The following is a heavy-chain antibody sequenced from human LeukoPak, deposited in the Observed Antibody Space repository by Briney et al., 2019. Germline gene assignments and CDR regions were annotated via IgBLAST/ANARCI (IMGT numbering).Heavy chain of an antibody. CDR1: GFTFRNHW. Sequence: PGGSLRLSCAASGFTFRNHWMHWVRQTPGKGLVWVSRIKGAGSTTTYADSVKGRFTISRDDAKNTLYLQMNSLRGEDTAVYYCTRDAAGLDYWGQGTLATVSS. D-gene: IGHD1-14*01. CDR2: IKGAGSTT. J-gene: IGHJ4*02. V-gene: IGHV3-74*01. CDR3: TRDAAGLDY.